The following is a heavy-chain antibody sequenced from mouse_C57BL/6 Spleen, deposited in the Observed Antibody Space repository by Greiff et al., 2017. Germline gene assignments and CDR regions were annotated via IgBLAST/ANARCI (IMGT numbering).Heavy chain of an antibody. CDR3: GGRGYYDSPYYAMGY. CDR1: GYTFTSYW. CDR2: INPSNGGT. V-gene: IGHV1-53*01. D-gene: IGHD2-4*01. J-gene: IGHJ4*01. Sequence: QVQLKQPGTELVKPGASVKLSCKASGYTFTSYWMNWVKQRPGQGLEWIGNINPSNGGTNYNEKFKSKATLTVDKSSSTAYMQLSSLTSEDSAVYYCGGRGYYDSPYYAMGYWGQGTSVTVSS.